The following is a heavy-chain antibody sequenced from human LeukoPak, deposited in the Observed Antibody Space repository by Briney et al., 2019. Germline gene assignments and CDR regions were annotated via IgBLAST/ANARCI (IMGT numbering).Heavy chain of an antibody. Sequence: PSETLSLTCTVSGGSISNYYWSWIRQPPGKGLEWIGDIHYSGSTNYNPSFKSRVTISVDTSRTQFSLKLRSVTAAATAVYYCARVGLYSYDNSAYYPYYFDYWGQGTLVTVSS. J-gene: IGHJ4*02. CDR1: GGSISNYY. CDR2: IHYSGST. CDR3: ARVGLYSYDNSAYYPYYFDY. D-gene: IGHD3-22*01. V-gene: IGHV4-59*01.